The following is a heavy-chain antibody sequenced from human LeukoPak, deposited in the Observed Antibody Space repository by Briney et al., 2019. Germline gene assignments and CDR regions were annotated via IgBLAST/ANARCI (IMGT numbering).Heavy chain of an antibody. D-gene: IGHD2-2*01. J-gene: IGHJ4*02. CDR2: IRYDGSNK. V-gene: IGHV3-30*02. CDR3: AKDQLYQLLP. Sequence: GGSLRLSCEASGFTFSSYGMHWVRQAPGKGLEWVAFIRYDGSNKYYADSVKGRFTISRDNSKNTLYLQMNSLRAEDTAVYYCAKDQLYQLLPWGQGTLVTVSS. CDR1: GFTFSSYG.